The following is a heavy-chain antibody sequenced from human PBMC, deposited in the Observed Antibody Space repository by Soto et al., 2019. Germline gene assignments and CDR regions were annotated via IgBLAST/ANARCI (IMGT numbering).Heavy chain of an antibody. CDR3: GKVRHGGAVADLYYFYY. D-gene: IGHD6-19*01. Sequence: QVLLVESGGGVVQPGRSLRLSCAASGFTFSSYGMHWVRQAPGKGLEWVAVISYDGSNKYYADSVKGRFTISRDYSNNTLYLQMNSLRAEDTALYYCGKVRHGGAVADLYYFYYWGQGTLVTVSS. CDR2: ISYDGSNK. CDR1: GFTFSSYG. V-gene: IGHV3-30*18. J-gene: IGHJ4*02.